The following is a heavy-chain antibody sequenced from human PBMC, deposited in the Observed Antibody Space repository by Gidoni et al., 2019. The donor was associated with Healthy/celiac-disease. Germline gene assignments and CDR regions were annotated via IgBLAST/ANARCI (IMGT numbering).Heavy chain of an antibody. D-gene: IGHD3-10*01. Sequence: VQLVQSGGGLVQPGGYLRLSCACSGLTSSRYDMLWVSQATGKGLEWVSAIGTAGDTYYPGSVKGRFTISRENAKNSLYLQMNSLSAGDTAGYYCARGGGSGTYYYGMDVWGKGTTVTVSS. V-gene: IGHV3-13*01. CDR2: IGTAGDT. CDR1: GLTSSRYD. CDR3: ARGGGSGTYYYGMDV. J-gene: IGHJ6*04.